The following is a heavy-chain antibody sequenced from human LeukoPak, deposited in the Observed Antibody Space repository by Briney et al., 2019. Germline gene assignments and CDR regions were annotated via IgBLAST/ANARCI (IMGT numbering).Heavy chain of an antibody. V-gene: IGHV3-11*04. CDR1: GFTFSDYY. D-gene: IGHD2-2*01. Sequence: PGGSLRLSCAASGFTFSDYYMSWIRQAPGKGLEWVSYISSSGSTIYYADSVKGRFTISRDNAKNSLYLQMNSLRAEDTAVYYCARDSLYCSSTSCRNWFDPWGQGTLVTVSS. CDR2: ISSSGSTI. J-gene: IGHJ5*02. CDR3: ARDSLYCSSTSCRNWFDP.